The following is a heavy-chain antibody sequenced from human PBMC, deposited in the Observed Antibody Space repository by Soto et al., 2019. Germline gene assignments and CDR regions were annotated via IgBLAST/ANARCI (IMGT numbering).Heavy chain of an antibody. Sequence: ASVKVSCKASGYTFTSYGISWVRQAPGQGLEWMGWISAYNGNTNYAQKLQGRVTMTTDTSTSTAYMELRSLRSDDTAVYYCGRERNGNEEHYSYSSGRAVSGKGTTVTVSS. CDR2: ISAYNGNT. CDR3: GRERNGNEEHYSYSSGRAV. J-gene: IGHJ6*04. D-gene: IGHD1-20*01. CDR1: GYTFTSYG. V-gene: IGHV1-18*01.